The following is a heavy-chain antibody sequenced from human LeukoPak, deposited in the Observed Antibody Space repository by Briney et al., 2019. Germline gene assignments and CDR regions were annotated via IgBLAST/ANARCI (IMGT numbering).Heavy chain of an antibody. CDR1: GGSFSGYY. Sequence: SETLSLTCAVYGGSFSGYYWSWIRQPPGKGLEWIGEINHSGSTNYNPSLKSRVTISVDTSKNQFSLKLSSVTAADTAVYYCARGRSGYSYGYGNGYNWFDPWGRGTLVTVSS. J-gene: IGHJ5*02. D-gene: IGHD5-18*01. V-gene: IGHV4-34*01. CDR3: ARGRSGYSYGYGNGYNWFDP. CDR2: INHSGST.